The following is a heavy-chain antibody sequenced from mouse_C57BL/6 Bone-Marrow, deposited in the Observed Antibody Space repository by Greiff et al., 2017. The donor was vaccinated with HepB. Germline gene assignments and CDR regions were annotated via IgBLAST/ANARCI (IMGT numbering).Heavy chain of an antibody. J-gene: IGHJ2*01. V-gene: IGHV1-69*01. CDR1: GYTFTSYW. D-gene: IGHD1-1*01. CDR3: ARGGLITTVVAPYYFDY. Sequence: QVQLQQPGAELVMPGASVKLSCTASGYTFTSYWMHWVKQRPGQGLEWIGEIDPSDSYTNYNQKFKGKSTLTVDKSSSTAYMQLSSLTSEDSAVYYCARGGLITTVVAPYYFDYWGQGTTLTVSS. CDR2: IDPSDSYT.